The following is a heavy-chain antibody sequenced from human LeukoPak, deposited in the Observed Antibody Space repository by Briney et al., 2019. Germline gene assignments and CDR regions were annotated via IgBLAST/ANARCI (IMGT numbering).Heavy chain of an antibody. CDR2: IYYSGST. CDR3: ARTAKYYYGSETYYFFDY. J-gene: IGHJ4*02. D-gene: IGHD3-10*01. V-gene: IGHV4-39*07. CDR1: GGSISSSSYY. Sequence: SETLSLTCTVSGGSISSSSYYWGWIRQPPGKGLEWIGSIYYSGSTYYNPSLKSRVTISVDTSKNQFSLKLTSVTPADTAVYYCARTAKYYYGSETYYFFDYWGQGTLVTVSS.